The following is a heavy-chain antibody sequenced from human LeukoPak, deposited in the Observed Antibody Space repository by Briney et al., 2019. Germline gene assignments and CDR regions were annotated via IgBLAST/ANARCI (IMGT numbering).Heavy chain of an antibody. D-gene: IGHD3-22*01. Sequence: GGSLRLSCAASGFTFSSYSMNWVRQAPGKGLEWVSSISSSSSYIYYADSVKGRFTISRENAKNSLYLQMNSLRAEDTAVYYCARVSVVTAFDIWGQGTMVTVSS. CDR1: GFTFSSYS. CDR2: ISSSSSYI. J-gene: IGHJ3*02. CDR3: ARVSVVTAFDI. V-gene: IGHV3-21*01.